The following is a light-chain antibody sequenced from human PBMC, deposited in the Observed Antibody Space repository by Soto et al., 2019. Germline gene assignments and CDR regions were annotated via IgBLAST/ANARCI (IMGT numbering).Light chain of an antibody. CDR2: EVS. Sequence: QSALTQPASVSGFPGQSIVIPCTGASSDVGAYNYVSWYQQHPGKAPKLIISEVSSRPSGVSSRFSGSKSGNTASLTISGLQAEDEAEYYCRSYSSVSTYVFGTGTKLTVL. CDR1: SSDVGAYNY. V-gene: IGLV2-14*01. CDR3: RSYSSVSTYV. J-gene: IGLJ1*01.